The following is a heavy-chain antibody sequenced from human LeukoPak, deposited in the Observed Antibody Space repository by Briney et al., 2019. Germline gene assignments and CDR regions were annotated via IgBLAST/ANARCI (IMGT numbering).Heavy chain of an antibody. J-gene: IGHJ2*01. Sequence: ASVKVSCKASGGTFSSYAISWVRQAPGQGLEWVGGIIPIFGTANYAQKFQGRVTITADESTSTAYMELSSLRSEDTAVYYCARGQGIAVAGAIYWYFDLWGRGTLVTVSS. D-gene: IGHD6-19*01. V-gene: IGHV1-69*13. CDR2: IIPIFGTA. CDR1: GGTFSSYA. CDR3: ARGQGIAVAGAIYWYFDL.